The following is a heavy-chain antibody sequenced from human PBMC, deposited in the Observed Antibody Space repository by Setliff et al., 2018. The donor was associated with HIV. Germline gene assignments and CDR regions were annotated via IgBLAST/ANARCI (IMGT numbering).Heavy chain of an antibody. D-gene: IGHD3-10*01. Sequence: SETLSLTCTVSGDSTSSSSSYWGWIRQPPGKGLEWIGSIYYSGSTYYNPSLKSRVRILLDTSKNQFSLRLTSVTAADTAVYFCARRPMVRGFGRYYFDYWGQGTLVTVSS. CDR3: ARRPMVRGFGRYYFDY. V-gene: IGHV4-39*07. CDR1: GDSTSSSSSY. J-gene: IGHJ4*02. CDR2: IYYSGST.